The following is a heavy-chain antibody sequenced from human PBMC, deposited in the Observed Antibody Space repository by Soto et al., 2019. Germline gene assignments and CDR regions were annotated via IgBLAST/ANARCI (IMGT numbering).Heavy chain of an antibody. CDR3: ASVYCSGGSCYGIDY. CDR1: GYTFTTYY. CDR2: INPSGGST. Sequence: QVQLVQSGAEVKKPGASVKVSCKASGYTFTTYYMHWVRQAPGQGLEWMGIINPSGGSTSYAQKFQGRVTRTRDTSTSTVYMELSSLRSKDTAVYYCASVYCSGGSCYGIDYWGQGTLVTVSS. D-gene: IGHD2-15*01. V-gene: IGHV1-46*01. J-gene: IGHJ4*02.